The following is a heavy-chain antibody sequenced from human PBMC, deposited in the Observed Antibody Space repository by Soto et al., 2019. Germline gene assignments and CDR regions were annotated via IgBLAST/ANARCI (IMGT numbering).Heavy chain of an antibody. Sequence: EVQLLESGGGLVQPGGSLRLSCAASGFTFSSYAMSWVRQAPGKGLEWVSAISGSGGSTYYADSVKGRFTISRDNSKNTLYLQMNSLRAEDTAVSYCAKEGQGGDYPYNWFDPWGQGTLVTVSS. J-gene: IGHJ5*02. V-gene: IGHV3-23*01. CDR1: GFTFSSYA. CDR3: AKEGQGGDYPYNWFDP. CDR2: ISGSGGST. D-gene: IGHD4-17*01.